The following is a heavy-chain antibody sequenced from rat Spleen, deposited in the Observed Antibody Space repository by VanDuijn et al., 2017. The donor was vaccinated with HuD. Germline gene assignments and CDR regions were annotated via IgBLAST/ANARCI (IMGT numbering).Heavy chain of an antibody. CDR3: TRDGVRGFAY. V-gene: IGHV5-31*01. D-gene: IGHD4-3*01. CDR1: GFTFNKYW. CDR2: IPNTGGST. J-gene: IGHJ3*01. Sequence: EVQLVESGGGLVQPGRSLKLSCAASGFTFNKYWMTWIRQAPGKGLEWIASIPNTGGSTYYPDSVKGRFTISRDVAKSTLYLQMDSLRSEDTATYYCTRDGVRGFAYWGQGTLVTVSS.